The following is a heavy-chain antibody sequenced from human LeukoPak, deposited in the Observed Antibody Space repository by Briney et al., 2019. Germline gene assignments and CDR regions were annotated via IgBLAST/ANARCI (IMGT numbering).Heavy chain of an antibody. J-gene: IGHJ4*02. CDR2: INHSGST. CDR1: GGSFSGYY. V-gene: IGHV4-34*01. Sequence: SETLSLTCAVYGGSFSGYYWSWIRQPPGKGLEWIGEINHSGSTNYNPSLKSRVTISVDTSKNQFSLKLSSVTAAVTAVYYCARGRQWLDYWGQGTLVTVSS. CDR3: ARGRQWLDY. D-gene: IGHD6-19*01.